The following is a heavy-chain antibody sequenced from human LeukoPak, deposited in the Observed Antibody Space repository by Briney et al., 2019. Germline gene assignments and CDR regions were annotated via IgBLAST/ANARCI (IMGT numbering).Heavy chain of an antibody. CDR2: ISSSSSTM. CDR1: GFTFSDYY. V-gene: IGHV3-11*01. CDR3: ARDRSLGPDY. J-gene: IGHJ4*02. Sequence: GGSLRRSCAASGFTFSDYYMSWIRQAPGKGLEWISYISSSSSTMYYADSVKGRFTISRDSANNSLYLQMNSLRAEDTAVYYCARDRSLGPDYWGQGTLVTVSS.